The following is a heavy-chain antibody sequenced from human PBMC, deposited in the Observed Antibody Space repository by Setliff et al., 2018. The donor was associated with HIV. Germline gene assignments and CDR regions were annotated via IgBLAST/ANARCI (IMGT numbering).Heavy chain of an antibody. CDR2: IYNSAST. Sequence: SETLSLTCTVSGGSISSGGYYWSWIRQHPGKGLEWIGYIYNSASTSYNPSLKSRVTISVDTSKNQFSLKLTSVTAADTAVYYCARDRSDYYNLPGYFDHWGQGTPVTVSS. D-gene: IGHD3-3*01. V-gene: IGHV4-61*08. J-gene: IGHJ4*02. CDR3: ARDRSDYYNLPGYFDH. CDR1: GGSISSGGYY.